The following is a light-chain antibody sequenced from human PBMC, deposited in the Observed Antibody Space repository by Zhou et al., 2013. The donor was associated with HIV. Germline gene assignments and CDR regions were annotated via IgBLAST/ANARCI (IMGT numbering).Light chain of an antibody. CDR1: QGISNY. CDR2: GAS. Sequence: IQLTQSPSSLSASIGDRVNITCRASQGISNYLAWYQKNPGKAPTLLIYGASTLQSGVPSRFSGSGSGTDFTLTISSLQPEDSATYYCLQHNSYPWTFGQGTKVEI. J-gene: IGKJ1*01. V-gene: IGKV1-9*01. CDR3: LQHNSYPWT.